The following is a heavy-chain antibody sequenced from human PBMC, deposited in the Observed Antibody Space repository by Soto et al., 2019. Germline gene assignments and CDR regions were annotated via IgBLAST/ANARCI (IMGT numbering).Heavy chain of an antibody. D-gene: IGHD4-17*01. CDR1: GFSLSTSEVG. Sequence: QITLKESGPTLVKPTQTLTLTCTFSGFSLSTSEVGVDWIRQPPGKALEWLALIYWDDDKRYSPSLKSRVTITKDTSKNQVVLTMTNMDPVDTATYYCAHRRYGDYSIGYWGQGILVIVSS. CDR2: IYWDDDK. V-gene: IGHV2-5*02. CDR3: AHRRYGDYSIGY. J-gene: IGHJ4*02.